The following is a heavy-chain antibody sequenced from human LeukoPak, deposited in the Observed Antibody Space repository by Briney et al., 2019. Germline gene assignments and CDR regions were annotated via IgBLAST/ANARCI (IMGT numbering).Heavy chain of an antibody. CDR1: GFTFSTYS. D-gene: IGHD3-16*01. CDR2: ISNSGTYI. V-gene: IGHV3-21*01. J-gene: IGHJ4*02. Sequence: GRSLSLSCAASGFTFSTYSMNWVRQAPGKGLEWVSSISNSGTYIYYADSVKGRFTISRDNAKNSLYLQMNSLRAEDTAVYYCVRDYVWGSYDPAYWGQGILVTVSS. CDR3: VRDYVWGSYDPAY.